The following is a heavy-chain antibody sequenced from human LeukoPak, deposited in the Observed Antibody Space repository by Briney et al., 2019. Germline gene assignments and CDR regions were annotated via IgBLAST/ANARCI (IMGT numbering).Heavy chain of an antibody. D-gene: IGHD2-21*02. CDR3: ARFAYCGGHCWYYFDY. Sequence: SETLSLTCTVSGGSISSYYWSWIRQPPGKGLEWIGYIYSSGSTNYNPSLKSRITISIDTSKNQVSLKLSSLTAADTAVYYCARFAYCGGHCWYYFDYWGQGSLVTVSS. CDR2: IYSSGST. CDR1: GGSISSYY. V-gene: IGHV4-59*01. J-gene: IGHJ4*02.